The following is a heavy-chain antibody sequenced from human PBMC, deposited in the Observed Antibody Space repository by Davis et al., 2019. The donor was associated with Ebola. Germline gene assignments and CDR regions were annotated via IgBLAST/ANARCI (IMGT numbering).Heavy chain of an antibody. V-gene: IGHV1-69*04. CDR2: IIPILGIA. CDR3: ARLREYCSGGSCYGYYDMDV. CDR1: GGTFSSYA. D-gene: IGHD2-15*01. J-gene: IGHJ6*02. Sequence: AASVKVSCKASGGTFSSYAISWVRQAPGQGLEWMGRIIPILGIANYAQKLQGRVTMTTDTSTSTAYMELRSLRSEDTAVYYCARLREYCSGGSCYGYYDMDVWGQGTTVTVSS.